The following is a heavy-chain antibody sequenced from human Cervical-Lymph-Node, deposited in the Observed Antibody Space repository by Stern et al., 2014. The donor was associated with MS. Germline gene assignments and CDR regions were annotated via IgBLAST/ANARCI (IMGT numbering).Heavy chain of an antibody. D-gene: IGHD6-19*01. V-gene: IGHV3-23*01. J-gene: IGHJ4*02. Sequence: CGSGGSTYYADSVKGRFTISRDNSKNTLYLQMNSLRAEDTAVYYCAKAKLSLVGDSGWYYWGQGTLVTVSS. CDR3: AKAKLSLVGDSGWYY. CDR2: CGSGGST.